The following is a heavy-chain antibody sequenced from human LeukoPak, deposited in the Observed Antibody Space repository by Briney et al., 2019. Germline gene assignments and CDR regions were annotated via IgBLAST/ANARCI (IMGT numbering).Heavy chain of an antibody. CDR1: GFTFSTYG. Sequence: GGSLRLSCAASGFTFSTYGMSWVRQAPGKGLEWVSAIGGSGGGTYYADSVKGRFTISRDNSKNTLYLQMNSLRAEDTAVYYCAKRGSGWYEDYYYYMDVWGKGTTVTISS. J-gene: IGHJ6*03. D-gene: IGHD6-19*01. V-gene: IGHV3-23*01. CDR3: AKRGSGWYEDYYYYMDV. CDR2: IGGSGGGT.